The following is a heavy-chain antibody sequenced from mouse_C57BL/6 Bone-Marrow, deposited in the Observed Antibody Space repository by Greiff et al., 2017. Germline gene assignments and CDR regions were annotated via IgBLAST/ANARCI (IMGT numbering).Heavy chain of an antibody. D-gene: IGHD2-1*01. Sequence: QVQLQQPGAELVKPGASVKLSCKASGYTFTSYWMHWVKQRPGQGLEWIGMIHPNSGSTNYNEKFKSKATLTVDKSSSTAYMQLSSLTSEDSAVYYCAREGGYYPWFAYWGQGTRVTVSA. CDR3: AREGGYYPWFAY. CDR1: GYTFTSYW. V-gene: IGHV1-64*01. J-gene: IGHJ3*01. CDR2: IHPNSGST.